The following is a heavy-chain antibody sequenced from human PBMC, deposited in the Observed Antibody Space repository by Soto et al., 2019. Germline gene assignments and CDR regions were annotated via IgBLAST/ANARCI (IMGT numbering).Heavy chain of an antibody. D-gene: IGHD2-2*01. V-gene: IGHV3-74*01. CDR3: VRGGHCTTTSCYGNGSDP. CDR2: INSDASHT. Sequence: EVQLVESGGGLVQPGWSLSLSCAASGFTFSTYWMHWVRHVPGPGLQCVSRINSDASHTHYADSVTGRFTISRDNAKNTLDLEMNSRAAEDSAVYDCVRGGHCTTTSCYGNGSDPWGQGTLVTVSS. CDR1: GFTFSTYW. J-gene: IGHJ5*02.